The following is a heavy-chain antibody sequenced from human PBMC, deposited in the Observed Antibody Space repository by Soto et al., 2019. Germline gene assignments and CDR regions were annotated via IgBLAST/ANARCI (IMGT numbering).Heavy chain of an antibody. J-gene: IGHJ5*02. CDR1: GDSISSHSAA. CDR3: AREPLYCSSASCYAGAENWFDP. D-gene: IGHD2-2*01. V-gene: IGHV6-1*01. CDR2: TYYRSKWYN. Sequence: PSQTLSLTCAISGDSISSHSAAWNWIRQSPSRGLQWLGRTYYRSKWYNDYAVSVKSQITIDPDTSKNQFSLQLSSVTPEDTAVYYCAREPLYCSSASCYAGAENWFDPWGQGTLVTVSS.